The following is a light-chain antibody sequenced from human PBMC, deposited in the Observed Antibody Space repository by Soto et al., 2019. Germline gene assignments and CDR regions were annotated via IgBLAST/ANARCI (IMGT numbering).Light chain of an antibody. CDR2: EVS. Sequence: QSALTQPASVSGSPGQSITISCTGTSSDVGGYNYVSWYQQHPGKAPKLMIYEVSNRPSGVSNRFSGSKSGNTASLTISGLQAEDEADYYCGAWDSSLHAGVFGGGTQLTVL. J-gene: IGLJ2*01. CDR1: SSDVGGYNY. V-gene: IGLV2-14*01. CDR3: GAWDSSLHAGV.